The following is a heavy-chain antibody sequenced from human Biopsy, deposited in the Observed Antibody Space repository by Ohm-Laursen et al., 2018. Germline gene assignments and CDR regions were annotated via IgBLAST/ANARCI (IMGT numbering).Heavy chain of an antibody. D-gene: IGHD1-26*01. J-gene: IGHJ6*02. Sequence: PTQTLTLTRTFSGFSLSSTGMCVRWVRQPPGKALEWLARVDWDYNTYFSTSLKTRLTITKDTSRDQVVLTLANVDPADTATYFCARTRVVGATRESYYYAMDIWGQGTTVTVSS. CDR2: VDWDYNT. CDR1: GFSLSSTGMC. CDR3: ARTRVVGATRESYYYAMDI. V-gene: IGHV2-70*11.